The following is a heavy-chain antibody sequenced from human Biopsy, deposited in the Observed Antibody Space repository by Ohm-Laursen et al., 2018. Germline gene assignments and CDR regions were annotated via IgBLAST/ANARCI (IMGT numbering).Heavy chain of an antibody. Sequence: SDTLSLTCAVYGNTFSDYYWSWIRQPPGKGLEWIGQINQSGRTNYNPSLKSRVNISADKSNNQFSLKLTSVTSADTAVYFCGNEVHGRDYWGLGALVTVSS. V-gene: IGHV4-34*08. CDR3: GNEVHGRDY. D-gene: IGHD2-15*01. CDR1: GNTFSDYY. J-gene: IGHJ4*02. CDR2: INQSGRT.